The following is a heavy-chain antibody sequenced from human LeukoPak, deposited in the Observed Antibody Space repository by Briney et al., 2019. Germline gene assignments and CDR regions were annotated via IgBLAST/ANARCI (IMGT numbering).Heavy chain of an antibody. Sequence: GGSLRLSCAASGFTFSSYWMSWVRQAPGKGLEWVASIKQDGSDKYYVDSVKGRFTISRDNAKNSLYLQMNSLRAEDTAVYYCARPPQIYNYGFHFDYWGQGTLVTVSS. CDR1: GFTFSSYW. CDR3: ARPPQIYNYGFHFDY. V-gene: IGHV3-7*01. CDR2: IKQDGSDK. D-gene: IGHD5-18*01. J-gene: IGHJ4*02.